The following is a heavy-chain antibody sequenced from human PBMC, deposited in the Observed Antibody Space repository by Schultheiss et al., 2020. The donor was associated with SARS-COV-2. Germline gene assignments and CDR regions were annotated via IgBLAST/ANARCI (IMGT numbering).Heavy chain of an antibody. CDR2: INHSGST. D-gene: IGHD3-16*02. Sequence: SQTLSLTCAVYGGSFSGYYWSWIRQPPGKGLEWIGEINHSGSTNYNPSLKSRVTISVDTSKNQFSLKLSSVTAADTAVYYCASLVGDYVWGSYRPRWFDPWGQGTLVTVSS. CDR1: GGSFSGYY. J-gene: IGHJ5*02. CDR3: ASLVGDYVWGSYRPRWFDP. V-gene: IGHV4-34*01.